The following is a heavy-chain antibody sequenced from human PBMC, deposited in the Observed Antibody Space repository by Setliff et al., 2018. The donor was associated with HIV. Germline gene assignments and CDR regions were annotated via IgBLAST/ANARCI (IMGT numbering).Heavy chain of an antibody. D-gene: IGHD2-21*01. Sequence: GASVKVSCKASGYTFTSYYMHWLRQAPGQGLEWMGWINTYNGNTKYGQKFQGSVTMTTDTSTSTVYMELRNLRPDDTAVYFCARGGPARVALLYWFDPWGQGTLVTVSS. CDR1: GYTFTSYY. J-gene: IGHJ5*02. CDR2: INTYNGNT. CDR3: ARGGPARVALLYWFDP. V-gene: IGHV1-18*04.